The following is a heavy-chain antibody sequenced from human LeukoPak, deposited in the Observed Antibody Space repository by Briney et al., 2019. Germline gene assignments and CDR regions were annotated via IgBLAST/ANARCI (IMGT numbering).Heavy chain of an antibody. D-gene: IGHD3-22*01. CDR2: INPNSGGT. CDR1: GYTFTGYY. J-gene: IGHJ5*02. CDR3: ARARYYDSSGYHYEGDDWFDP. Sequence: ASVKVSCKASGYTFTGYYMHWVRQAPRQGLEWMGRINPNSGGTNYAQKFQGRVTMTRDTSISTAYMELSRLRSDDTAVYYCARARYYDSSGYHYEGDDWFDPWGQGTLVTVSS. V-gene: IGHV1-2*06.